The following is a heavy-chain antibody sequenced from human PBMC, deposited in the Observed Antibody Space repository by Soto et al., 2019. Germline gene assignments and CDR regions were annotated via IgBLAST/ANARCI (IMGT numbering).Heavy chain of an antibody. J-gene: IGHJ3*02. CDR1: GYTFTSYG. CDR3: ARGRIVATIDSANDAFDI. Sequence: QVQLVQSGAEVKKPGASVKVSCKASGYTFTSYGISWVRQAPGQGLEWMGWISAYNGNTNYAQKLQGRVTMTTDTTTTTAYMELRSLRSDDTAVYYCARGRIVATIDSANDAFDIWGQGTMVTVSS. D-gene: IGHD5-12*01. CDR2: ISAYNGNT. V-gene: IGHV1-18*01.